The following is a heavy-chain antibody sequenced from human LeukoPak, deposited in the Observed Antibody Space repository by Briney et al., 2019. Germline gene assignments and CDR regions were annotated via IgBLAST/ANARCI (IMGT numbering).Heavy chain of an antibody. CDR3: AKGEFWTGIGEFFLY. Sequence: GGSLRLSCAASGFTFSSYGMFWVRQAPGKGLEWVGVVSYDGSKQYYAGSVKGRFTISRDNSENTLYLQMDSLRAEDTAVYYCAKGEFWTGIGEFFLYWGQGTLVTVSS. J-gene: IGHJ1*01. D-gene: IGHD3/OR15-3a*01. CDR1: GFTFSSYG. CDR2: VSYDGSKQ. V-gene: IGHV3-33*06.